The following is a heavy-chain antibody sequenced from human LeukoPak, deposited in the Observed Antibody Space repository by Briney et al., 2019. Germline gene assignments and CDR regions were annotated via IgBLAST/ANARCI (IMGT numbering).Heavy chain of an antibody. V-gene: IGHV1-2*04. CDR3: ARNYYGSGSYRDFGY. CDR2: INPNSGGT. D-gene: IGHD3-10*01. Sequence: ASVKVSCKASGYTFTGYYMHWVRQAPGQGLEWMGWINPNSGGTNYAQKFQGWVTMTRDTSISTAYMELSRLRSDDTAVYYCARNYYGSGSYRDFGYWGQGTLVTVSS. CDR1: GYTFTGYY. J-gene: IGHJ4*02.